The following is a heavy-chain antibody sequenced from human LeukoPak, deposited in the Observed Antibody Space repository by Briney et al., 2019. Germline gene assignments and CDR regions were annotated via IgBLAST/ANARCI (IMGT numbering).Heavy chain of an antibody. CDR1: GYTFTDYY. V-gene: IGHV1-2*02. CDR2: INLNSGDT. Sequence: ASVKVSCKASGYTFTDYYVHWMRQAPGQGLEWMGWINLNSGDTRYAQRFQGRLTVTRDTSISTAYMDLNGLRSDDTAVYYCARDSIEAPGLVFAFWGQGTMVTISS. J-gene: IGHJ3*01. D-gene: IGHD6-13*01. CDR3: ARDSIEAPGLVFAF.